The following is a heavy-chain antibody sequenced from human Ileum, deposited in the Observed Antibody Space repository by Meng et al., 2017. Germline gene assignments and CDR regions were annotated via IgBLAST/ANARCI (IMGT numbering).Heavy chain of an antibody. CDR3: ARHGGYYQDF. V-gene: IGHV4-4*02. D-gene: IGHD4-23*01. Sequence: QVQVEESGRVVVQASETLSLTCSVSGASMSGVSYWSWIRQSPGKGLEWIGQIDHLGIAYYKPSLKSRVTMSIDQSKSQFSLRLTSVSAADTAVYYCARHGGYYQDFWGQGTLVTVSS. J-gene: IGHJ4*02. CDR2: IDHLGIA. CDR1: GASMSGVSY.